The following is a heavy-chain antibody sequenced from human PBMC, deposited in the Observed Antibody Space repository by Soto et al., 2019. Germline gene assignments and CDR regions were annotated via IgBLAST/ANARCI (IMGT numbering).Heavy chain of an antibody. CDR3: ARTNYYDFWSGYYYYGMDV. Sequence: GGSLRLSCAASGFTFSSYWMSWVRQAPGKGLEWVANIKQDGSEKYYVDSVKGRFTISRDNAKNSLYLQMNSLRAEDTAVYYWARTNYYDFWSGYYYYGMDVWGQGTTVTVSS. V-gene: IGHV3-7*05. J-gene: IGHJ6*02. CDR1: GFTFSSYW. CDR2: IKQDGSEK. D-gene: IGHD3-3*01.